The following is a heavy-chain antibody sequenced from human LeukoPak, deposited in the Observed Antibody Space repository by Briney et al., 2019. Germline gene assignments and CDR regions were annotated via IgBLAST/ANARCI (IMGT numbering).Heavy chain of an antibody. CDR2: IIPILGIA. Sequence: ASVKVSCKASGGTFSSYTISWVRQAPGQGLEWMGRIIPILGIANYAQKFQGRVTITADKSMSTAYMELSSLRSEDTAVYYCAREYCSSTSCTADFDYWGQGTLVTVSS. V-gene: IGHV1-69*04. CDR3: AREYCSSTSCTADFDY. CDR1: GGTFSSYT. J-gene: IGHJ4*02. D-gene: IGHD2-2*01.